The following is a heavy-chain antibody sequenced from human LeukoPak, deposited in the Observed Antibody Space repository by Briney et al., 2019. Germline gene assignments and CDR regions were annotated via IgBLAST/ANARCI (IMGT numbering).Heavy chain of an antibody. V-gene: IGHV4-34*01. CDR1: GGSFSGYY. Sequence: PSETLSLTCAVYGGSFSGYYWSWIRQPPGKGLEWIGEINHSGSTNYNPSLKSRVTISVDTSKNQFSLKLSSVTAADTAVYYCARGGHDYIWGSYRVEYYMDVWGKGTTVTVSS. CDR2: INHSGST. CDR3: ARGGHDYIWGSYRVEYYMDV. J-gene: IGHJ6*03. D-gene: IGHD3-16*02.